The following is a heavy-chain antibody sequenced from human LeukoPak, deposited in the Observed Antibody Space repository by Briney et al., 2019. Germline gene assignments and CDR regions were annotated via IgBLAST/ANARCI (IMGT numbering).Heavy chain of an antibody. D-gene: IGHD3-22*01. CDR3: AGALSSGYYLNWFDP. CDR2: IYTSGST. V-gene: IGHV4-4*07. Sequence: SETLSLTCTVSGGSISSYYGSWIRQPAGKGLEWIGLIYTSGSTNYNPSLKSRVTMSVDTSKNQFSLKLSSVTAADTAVYYCAGALSSGYYLNWFDPWGQGTLVTVSS. CDR1: GGSISSYY. J-gene: IGHJ5*02.